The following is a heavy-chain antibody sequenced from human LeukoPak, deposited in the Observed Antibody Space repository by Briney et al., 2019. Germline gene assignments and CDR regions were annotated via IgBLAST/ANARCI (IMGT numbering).Heavy chain of an antibody. CDR1: GGSISSSSYY. CDR3: ARDSVNYYGSGSYRH. CDR2: IYYSGST. D-gene: IGHD3-10*01. V-gene: IGHV4-39*02. J-gene: IGHJ4*02. Sequence: SETLSLTCTVSGGSISSSSYYWGWIRQPPGKGLEWIGSIYYSGSTYYNPSLKSRVTISVDTSKNQFSLKLSSVTAADTAVYYCARDSVNYYGSGSYRHWGQGTLVTVSS.